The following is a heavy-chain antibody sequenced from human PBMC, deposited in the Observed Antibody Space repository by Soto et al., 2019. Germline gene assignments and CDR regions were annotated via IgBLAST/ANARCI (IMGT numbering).Heavy chain of an antibody. J-gene: IGHJ4*02. CDR3: AKGRGGSGSLTPRVDF. D-gene: IGHD3-10*01. CDR2: IIGRGDTT. Sequence: EVQLLESGGGLVQPGGSLRLSCAASGFTFNNYAMTWVRQAPVKGLEWFAAIIGRGDTTSYADSVKGRFTVSRGGSKNTLYLQMSSLRAEDTALYYCAKGRGGSGSLTPRVDFWGQGTLVTVSS. CDR1: GFTFNNYA. V-gene: IGHV3-23*01.